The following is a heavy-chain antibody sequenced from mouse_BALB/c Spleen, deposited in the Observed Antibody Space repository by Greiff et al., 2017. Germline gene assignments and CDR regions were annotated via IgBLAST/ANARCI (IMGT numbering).Heavy chain of an antibody. D-gene: IGHD3-3*01. J-gene: IGHJ4*01. V-gene: IGHV3-6*02. CDR3: AREGGDGYAMDY. CDR2: ISYDGSN. CDR1: GYSITSGYY. Sequence: VQLKESGPGLVKPSQSLSLTCSVTGYSITSGYYWNWIRQFPGNKLEWMGYISYDGSNNYNPSLKNLISITRVTSKNQFFLKLNSVTTEDTATYYCAREGGDGYAMDYRGQGNSVPVSS.